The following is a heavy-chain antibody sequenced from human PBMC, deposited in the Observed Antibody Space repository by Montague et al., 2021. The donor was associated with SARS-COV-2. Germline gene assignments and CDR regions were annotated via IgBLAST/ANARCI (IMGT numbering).Heavy chain of an antibody. CDR2: TYYRSKWGS. CDR3: VRYSGWFYFDF. Sequence: CAISGDSVSSNSVAWSWIRRSPSRGLEWLGRTYYRSKWGSDYAPAVRVRRSVNPDASKNEFSLELNYVTPEDTAVYYCVRYSGWFYFDFWGQGTLVTVSS. D-gene: IGHD6-19*01. V-gene: IGHV6-1*01. J-gene: IGHJ4*02. CDR1: GDSVSSNSVA.